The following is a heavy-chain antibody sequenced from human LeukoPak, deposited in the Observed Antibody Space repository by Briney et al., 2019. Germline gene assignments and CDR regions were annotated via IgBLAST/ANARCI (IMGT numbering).Heavy chain of an antibody. Sequence: ASVKVSCKASGYTFTSYYMHWVRQAPGQGLEWMGWISAYNGNTKYAQQFQGRVTMTTDRSTSTVYMELRSLRSDDTATYYCARDCGGDCYQLPNWFDPWGQGTLVTVSS. J-gene: IGHJ5*02. CDR2: ISAYNGNT. D-gene: IGHD2-21*02. V-gene: IGHV1-18*04. CDR3: ARDCGGDCYQLPNWFDP. CDR1: GYTFTSYY.